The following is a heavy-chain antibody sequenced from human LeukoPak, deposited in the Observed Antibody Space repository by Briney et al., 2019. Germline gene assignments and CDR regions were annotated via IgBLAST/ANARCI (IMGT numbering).Heavy chain of an antibody. CDR1: GGSVSSGSYS. Sequence: SETLSLTCTVSGGSVSSGSYSWTWIRQPPGKGLEWIGYVYYSGRNNYNPALKSRLTISVDTSKNQFSLKLRSVTAADTAVYYCARGYYYVQNWLDPWGQGTLVTVSS. CDR3: ARGYYYVQNWLDP. V-gene: IGHV4-61*01. D-gene: IGHD3-10*02. CDR2: VYYSGRN. J-gene: IGHJ5*02.